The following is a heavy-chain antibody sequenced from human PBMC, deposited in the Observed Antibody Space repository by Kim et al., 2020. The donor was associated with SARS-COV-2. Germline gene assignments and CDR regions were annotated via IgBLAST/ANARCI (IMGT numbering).Heavy chain of an antibody. Sequence: YVDSVKGLFTMARDNAKNSLYRQMNSLRTEDTAIYYCAALDSVQVPGGIWGQGTLVTVSS. J-gene: IGHJ4*02. CDR3: AALDSVQVPGGI. D-gene: IGHD3-10*01. V-gene: IGHV3-48*03.